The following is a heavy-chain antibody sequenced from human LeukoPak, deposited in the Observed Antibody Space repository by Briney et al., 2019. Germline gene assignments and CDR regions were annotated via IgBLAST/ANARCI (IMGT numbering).Heavy chain of an antibody. D-gene: IGHD3-22*01. CDR1: GYSFTTYW. V-gene: IGHV5-51*01. J-gene: IGHJ4*02. Sequence: GESLKISCKGSGYSFTTYWIGWVRQMPGKGLEWMGIIYPGDSDTRYTPSFQGQVTISADKSISTAYLQWSSLKASDTAMYYCARSSSYSPYYFDSWGQGTLVTVSS. CDR3: ARSSSYSPYYFDS. CDR2: IYPGDSDT.